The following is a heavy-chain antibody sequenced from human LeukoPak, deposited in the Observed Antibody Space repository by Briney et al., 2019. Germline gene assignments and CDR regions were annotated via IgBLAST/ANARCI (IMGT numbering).Heavy chain of an antibody. CDR1: GFTFSSYA. Sequence: GGSLRLSCAASGFTFSSYAMSWVRQAPGKGLEWVSAISGGGGSTYYADSVKGRFTISRDNSKNTLYLQMNSLRAEDTAVYYCARYRGSPVFDYWGQGTLVTVSS. J-gene: IGHJ4*02. D-gene: IGHD1-26*01. CDR3: ARYRGSPVFDY. CDR2: ISGGGGST. V-gene: IGHV3-23*01.